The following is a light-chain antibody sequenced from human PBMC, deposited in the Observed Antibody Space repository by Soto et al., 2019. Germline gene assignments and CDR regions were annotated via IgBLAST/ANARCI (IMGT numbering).Light chain of an antibody. CDR1: QSVSSSY. Sequence: EIVLTQSPGTLSLSPGERATLSCRASQSVSSSYLAWYQQKPGQAPRLLINGASSRATGIPDRFSGSGSGTDLTLTISRLRPEDFAVYYCQQYGSSQLTVGGGTKEEIK. CDR3: QQYGSSQLT. CDR2: GAS. J-gene: IGKJ4*01. V-gene: IGKV3-20*01.